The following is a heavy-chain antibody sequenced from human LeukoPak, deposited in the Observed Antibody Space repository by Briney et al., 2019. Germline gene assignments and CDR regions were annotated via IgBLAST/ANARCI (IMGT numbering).Heavy chain of an antibody. CDR2: ISYDGSNK. CDR3: AKEGEQQLVQPKSEYSYYGMDV. CDR1: GFTFSSYG. V-gene: IGHV3-30*18. D-gene: IGHD6-13*01. J-gene: IGHJ6*02. Sequence: PGRSLRLSCAASGFTFSSYGMHWVRQAPGKGLEWVAVISYDGSNKYYADSVKGRFTISRDNSKHTLYLQINSLRAEDTAVYYCAKEGEQQLVQPKSEYSYYGMDVWGQGTTVTVSS.